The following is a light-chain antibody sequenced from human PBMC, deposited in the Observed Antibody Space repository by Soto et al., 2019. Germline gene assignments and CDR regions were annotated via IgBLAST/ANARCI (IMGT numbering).Light chain of an antibody. CDR2: GAS. CDR1: QSVISDY. J-gene: IGKJ5*01. V-gene: IGKV3D-20*02. CDR3: QQRSNWPPSIT. Sequence: ETVLTQSPGTLSLSPGETATLSCRASQSVISDYLAWYQQKPDQAPRLVIYGASGRAAGIPDRFNGSGSGTDFTLTISRLEPEDFAMYYCQQRSNWPPSITFGQGTRLEIK.